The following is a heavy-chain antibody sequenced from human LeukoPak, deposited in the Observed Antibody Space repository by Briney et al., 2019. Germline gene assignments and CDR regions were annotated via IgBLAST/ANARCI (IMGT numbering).Heavy chain of an antibody. J-gene: IGHJ4*02. V-gene: IGHV3-21*01. D-gene: IGHD3-16*01. CDR1: GFIFSLYN. CDR3: ARGLGATSDY. CDR2: ISSSSSYI. Sequence: GGSLRLSCAASGFIFSLYNMKWVRQAPGKGLEWVSTISSSSSYISYADSVKGRFTISRDNAKNSLYLQINSLRAEDTAVYYCARGLGATSDYWGQGTLVTVSS.